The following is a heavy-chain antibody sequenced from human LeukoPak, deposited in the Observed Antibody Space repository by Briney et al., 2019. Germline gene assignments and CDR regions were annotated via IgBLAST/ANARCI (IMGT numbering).Heavy chain of an antibody. D-gene: IGHD3-9*01. Sequence: GGSLRLSCAASGFSFSSYAMSWVRQAPGKGLEWVSAISENGGSTYYADSVKGRFTISRDNAKNSLYQQMNSLRAEDTAFYYCGRVRGSGDILTGYYFFEYWGQGTLVTVSS. J-gene: IGHJ4*02. CDR2: ISENGGST. CDR3: GRVRGSGDILTGYYFFEY. CDR1: GFSFSSYA. V-gene: IGHV3-23*01.